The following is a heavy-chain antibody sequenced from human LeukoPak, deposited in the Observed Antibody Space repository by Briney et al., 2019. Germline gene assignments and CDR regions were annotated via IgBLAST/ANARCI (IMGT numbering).Heavy chain of an antibody. CDR2: ISAYNGNT. D-gene: IGHD2-8*01. Sequence: GASVKVSCKASGYTFTSYALSWVRQAPGQGGEGMGWISAYNGNTNYAQKLQGRVTMTTDTSTSTAYMELRSLRSDDTVVYYCARDCNAVCYRGPDHYYYGMDVWGQGTTVTVSS. CDR1: GYTFTSYA. V-gene: IGHV1-18*01. J-gene: IGHJ6*02. CDR3: ARDCNAVCYRGPDHYYYGMDV.